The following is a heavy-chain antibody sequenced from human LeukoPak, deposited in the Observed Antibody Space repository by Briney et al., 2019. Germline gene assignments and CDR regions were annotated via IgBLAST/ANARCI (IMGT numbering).Heavy chain of an antibody. CDR1: GGSFSGYY. CDR2: INHSGST. V-gene: IGHV4-34*01. CDR3: AIAYCGGDCYPNHWYFDL. Sequence: PSETLPLTCAVYGGSFSGYYWSWIRQPPGKGLEWIGEINHSGSTNYNPSLKSRVTISVDTSKNQFSLKLSSVTAADTAVYYCAIAYCGGDCYPNHWYFDLWGRGTLVTVSS. D-gene: IGHD2-21*02. J-gene: IGHJ2*01.